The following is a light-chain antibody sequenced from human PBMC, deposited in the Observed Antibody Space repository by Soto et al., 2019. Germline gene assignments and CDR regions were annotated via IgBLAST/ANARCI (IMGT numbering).Light chain of an antibody. V-gene: IGLV1-44*01. CDR1: RSNIGSNS. J-gene: IGLJ1*01. CDR2: IND. CDR3: ASWDDRLKGYV. Sequence: QSVLTQPPSVSGTPGQRVIISCSGSRSNIGSNSVNWYQQLPGTAPKLLIYINDQRPSGVPDRFSGSTSGTSVSLVISGLQSEDEADYYCASWDDRLKGYVFGTGTKITVL.